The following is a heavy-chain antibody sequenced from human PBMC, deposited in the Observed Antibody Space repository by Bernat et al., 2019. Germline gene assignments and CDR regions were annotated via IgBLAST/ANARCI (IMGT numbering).Heavy chain of an antibody. V-gene: IGHV3-30-3*01. CDR3: ACELLSSGYFDY. CDR2: ISYDGSNK. Sequence: QVQLVESGGGVVQPGRSLRLSCAASGFTFSSYAMHWVRQAPGKGLEWVAVISYDGSNKFYADSVKGRFTISRDNSKNTLYLQMNSMRAEDTAVYYCACELLSSGYFDYWGQGTLVTVSS. D-gene: IGHD2-15*01. CDR1: GFTFSSYA. J-gene: IGHJ4*02.